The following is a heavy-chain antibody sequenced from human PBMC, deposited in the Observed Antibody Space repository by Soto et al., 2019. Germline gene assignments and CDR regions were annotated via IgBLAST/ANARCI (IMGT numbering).Heavy chain of an antibody. D-gene: IGHD3-22*01. CDR3: ARPGGDYYDSSAFDY. Sequence: PSETLSLTCTVSGGSISSYYWXWIRQPPGKGLEWIGEINHSGSTNYNPSLKSRVTISVDTSKNQFSLKLSSVTAADTAVYYCARPGGDYYDSSAFDYWGQGTLVTVSS. CDR1: GGSISSYY. V-gene: IGHV4-34*01. CDR2: INHSGST. J-gene: IGHJ4*02.